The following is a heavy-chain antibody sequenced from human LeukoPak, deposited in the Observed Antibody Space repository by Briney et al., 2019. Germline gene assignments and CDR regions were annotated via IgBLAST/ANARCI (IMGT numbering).Heavy chain of an antibody. J-gene: IGHJ6*02. D-gene: IGHD2-15*01. CDR3: ARVDVVVVAASMDV. CDR1: GYTFTGYY. V-gene: IGHV1-2*02. CDR2: INPNSGGT. Sequence: ASVKVSCKASGYTFTGYYMHWVRQAPGQGLEWMGWINPNSGGTSYAQKFQGRVTMTRDTSISTAYMELSRLRSDDTAVYYCARVDVVVVAASMDVWGQGTTVTVSS.